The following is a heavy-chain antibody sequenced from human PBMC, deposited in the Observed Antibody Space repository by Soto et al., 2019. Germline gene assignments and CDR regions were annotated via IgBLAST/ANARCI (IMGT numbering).Heavy chain of an antibody. V-gene: IGHV5-51*01. J-gene: IGHJ4*02. CDR1: GYSFTSYW. Sequence: EVQLVQSGAEVKKPGESLKISCKGSGYSFTSYWIGWVRQMPGKGLEWMGIIYPGDSDTRYSPSFRGQVTISADKSISTAYLQWIGLKASDTAMYYCARGLANRWVQYDYWGPGTLVTVSS. CDR2: IYPGDSDT. CDR3: ARGLANRWVQYDY. D-gene: IGHD1-1*01.